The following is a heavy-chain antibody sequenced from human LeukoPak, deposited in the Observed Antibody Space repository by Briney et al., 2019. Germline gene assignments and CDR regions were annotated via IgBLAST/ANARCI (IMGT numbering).Heavy chain of an antibody. CDR2: ISVSGGTI. J-gene: IGHJ4*02. V-gene: IGHV3-48*03. CDR3: ARGLASLPDSIDY. D-gene: IGHD2-15*01. CDR1: GFPFSAYE. Sequence: GGSLRLSCAASGFPFSAYEMNWVRQAPGKGLEWVSYISVSGGTIYYADSVKGRFTISRDNAKNSLYLQMNSLRAEDTALYYCARGLASLPDSIDYWGQGTLVTVSS.